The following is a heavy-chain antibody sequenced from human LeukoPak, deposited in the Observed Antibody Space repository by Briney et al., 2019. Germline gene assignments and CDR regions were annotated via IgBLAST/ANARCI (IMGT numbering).Heavy chain of an antibody. V-gene: IGHV3-11*04. J-gene: IGHJ4*02. Sequence: GSLRLSCAASGFTFSDYYMSWIRQAPGQGLEWVSSISTSVTIIYYADSVKGRFTISRDNAKNSLYLQMNSLRAEDTAVYYCARDFHYYDSSGLPGYWGQGTLVTVSS. D-gene: IGHD3-22*01. CDR1: GFTFSDYY. CDR2: ISTSVTII. CDR3: ARDFHYYDSSGLPGY.